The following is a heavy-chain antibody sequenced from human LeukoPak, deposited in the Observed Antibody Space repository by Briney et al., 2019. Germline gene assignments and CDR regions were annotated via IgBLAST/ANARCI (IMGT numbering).Heavy chain of an antibody. Sequence: PSETLSLTCAVYGGSFSGYYWSWIRQPPGKGLEWIGEINHSGSTNYNPSLKSRVTISVDTSKNQFSLKLSSVTAADTAVYYCARSWFGVDYWGQGTLVTVSS. CDR3: ARSWFGVDY. J-gene: IGHJ4*02. CDR1: GGSFSGYY. CDR2: INHSGST. V-gene: IGHV4-34*01. D-gene: IGHD3-10*01.